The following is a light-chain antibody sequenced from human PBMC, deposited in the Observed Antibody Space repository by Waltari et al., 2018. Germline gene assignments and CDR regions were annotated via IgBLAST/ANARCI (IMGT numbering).Light chain of an antibody. Sequence: QSVLTQPPSASGTPGQRVTISCSGSSPNIGTETVTWSQQLPGTAPTPLIYSNNQRPSGVPDRFSGSKSGTSASLAISGLQPEDEADYYCASWDNSLNVVVFGGGTKLTVL. V-gene: IGLV1-44*01. CDR2: SNN. CDR3: ASWDNSLNVVV. CDR1: SPNIGTET. J-gene: IGLJ2*01.